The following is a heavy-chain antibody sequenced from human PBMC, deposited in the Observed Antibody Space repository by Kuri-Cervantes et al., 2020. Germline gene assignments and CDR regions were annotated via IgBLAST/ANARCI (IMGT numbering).Heavy chain of an antibody. J-gene: IGHJ4*02. CDR2: ISGSGDST. CDR3: ARERGSGRSIAALDY. D-gene: IGHD6-6*01. Sequence: GGSLRLSCAASGFIFSSYAMSWVRQAPGKGLEWVSAISGSGDSTYYADSVKDRFTIFRDNSKNTLYLVMNSLRAEDTAVYYCARERGSGRSIAALDYWGQGTLVTVSS. CDR1: GFIFSSYA. V-gene: IGHV3-23*01.